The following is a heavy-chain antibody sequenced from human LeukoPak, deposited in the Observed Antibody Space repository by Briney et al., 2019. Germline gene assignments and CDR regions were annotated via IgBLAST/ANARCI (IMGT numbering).Heavy chain of an antibody. D-gene: IGHD6-13*01. V-gene: IGHV4-61*02. Sequence: SETLSLTCTVSGGSISSGSYYWSWIRQPAGKGLEWIGRIYTSGSTNYNPSLKSRVTISVDTSKNQFSLKLSSVTAADTAVYHCARSAGVYSTRGYFDYWGQGNLVTVSS. CDR1: GGSISSGSYY. J-gene: IGHJ4*02. CDR3: ARSAGVYSTRGYFDY. CDR2: IYTSGST.